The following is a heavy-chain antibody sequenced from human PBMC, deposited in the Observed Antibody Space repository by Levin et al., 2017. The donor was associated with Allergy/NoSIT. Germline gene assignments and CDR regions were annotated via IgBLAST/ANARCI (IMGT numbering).Heavy chain of an antibody. D-gene: IGHD2-2*01. CDR2: IDRSGSVT. CDR1: GLSFSDYY. J-gene: IGHJ5*02. CDR3: ARDRVPFNCYALDP. V-gene: IGHV3-11*01. Sequence: GESLKISCTASGLSFSDYYMGWIRQAPGKGLEWISYIDRSGSVTYYADSVKGRFTISRDNAKNSLFLQMNSLRAEDTAVYYCARDRVPFNCYALDPWGQGTLVTVSP.